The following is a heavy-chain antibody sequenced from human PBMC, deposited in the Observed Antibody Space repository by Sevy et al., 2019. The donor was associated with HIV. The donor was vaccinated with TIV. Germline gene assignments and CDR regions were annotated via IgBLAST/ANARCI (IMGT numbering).Heavy chain of an antibody. Sequence: VSVKVSCKASGYTFISYGMNWVRQAPGQGHERMGWINTNTRNPTYPQGFTGRFVFSLDISINTAYLQISSLKAEDTAVYYCARTSRGIIVVPAAEHYYGMDVWGQGTTVNVSS. J-gene: IGHJ6*02. CDR3: ARTSRGIIVVPAAEHYYGMDV. CDR2: INTNTRNP. V-gene: IGHV7-4-1*02. D-gene: IGHD2-2*01. CDR1: GYTFISYG.